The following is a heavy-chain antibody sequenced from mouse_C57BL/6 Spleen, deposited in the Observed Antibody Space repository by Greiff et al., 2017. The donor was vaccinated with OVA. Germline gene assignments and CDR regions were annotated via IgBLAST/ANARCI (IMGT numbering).Heavy chain of an antibody. V-gene: IGHV7-3*01. D-gene: IGHD2-3*01. CDR1: GFTSTDYY. J-gene: IGHJ3*01. CDR3: ASPYDGYSLAY. Sequence: EVKLEESGGGLVQPGGSLSLSCAASGFTSTDYYMSWVRQPPGKALEWLGFIRNKANGYTTEYSASVKGRFTISRDNSQSILYLQMNALRAEDSATYYCASPYDGYSLAYWGQGTLVTVSA. CDR2: IRNKANGYTT.